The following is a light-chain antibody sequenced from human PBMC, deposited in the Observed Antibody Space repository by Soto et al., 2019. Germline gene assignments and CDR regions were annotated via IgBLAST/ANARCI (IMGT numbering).Light chain of an antibody. CDR3: QQYDYSRT. CDR1: QSIAAS. CDR2: DVS. V-gene: IGKV1-5*01. Sequence: DLQMTQSPSALSASLGDTVTIXXRASQSIAASLAWYQHKPGEAPNILIYDVSSLETGVPSRFSGSGSGTEFSLTIRGLQPDDFATYYCQQYDYSRTFGQGTKVDIK. J-gene: IGKJ1*01.